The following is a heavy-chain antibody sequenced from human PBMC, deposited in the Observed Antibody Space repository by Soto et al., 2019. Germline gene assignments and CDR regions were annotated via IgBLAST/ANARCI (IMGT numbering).Heavy chain of an antibody. Sequence: GGSLRLSCAASGFTFDDYTMHWVRQAPGKGLEWVSLISWDGGSTYYADSVKGRFTISRDNSKNSLYLQMNSLRTEDTALYYCAKDMTYSYAPGNYYYGMDVWGQGTTVTVSS. D-gene: IGHD5-18*01. J-gene: IGHJ6*02. CDR2: ISWDGGST. CDR3: AKDMTYSYAPGNYYYGMDV. V-gene: IGHV3-43*01. CDR1: GFTFDDYT.